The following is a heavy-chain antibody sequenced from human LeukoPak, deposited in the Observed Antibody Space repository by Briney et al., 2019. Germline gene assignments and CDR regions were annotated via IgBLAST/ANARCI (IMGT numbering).Heavy chain of an antibody. Sequence: ASVKVSCKASGYTFTSYDINWVRQATGQGLEWMGRMNPNSGNTGYAQKFQGRVTMTRNTSISTAYMELSSLRSEDTAVYYCARGRRFLEWLSAAYYYYMDVWGKGTTVTVSS. CDR2: MNPNSGNT. CDR1: GYTFTSYD. J-gene: IGHJ6*03. V-gene: IGHV1-8*01. D-gene: IGHD3-3*01. CDR3: ARGRRFLEWLSAAYYYYMDV.